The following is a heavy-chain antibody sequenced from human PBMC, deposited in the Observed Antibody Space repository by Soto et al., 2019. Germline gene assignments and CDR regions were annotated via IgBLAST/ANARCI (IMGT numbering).Heavy chain of an antibody. D-gene: IGHD6-13*01. CDR2: IYYSGST. J-gene: IGHJ5*02. Sequence: KPSETLSLTCTVSGGSISSYYWSWIRQPPGKGLEWIGYIYYSGSTNYNPSLKSRVTISVDTSKNQFSLKLSSVTAADTAVYYCARGQQLDDEHQGFDPWGQGTLVTVSS. V-gene: IGHV4-59*01. CDR1: GGSISSYY. CDR3: ARGQQLDDEHQGFDP.